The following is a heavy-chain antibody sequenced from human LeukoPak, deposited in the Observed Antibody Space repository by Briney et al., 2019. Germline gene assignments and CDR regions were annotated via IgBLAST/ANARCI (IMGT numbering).Heavy chain of an antibody. V-gene: IGHV3-30*03. CDR2: ISYDGSNK. D-gene: IGHD3-22*01. CDR1: GFTFSSYG. Sequence: GGSLRLSCAASGFTFSSYGMHWVRQAPGKGLEWVAVISYDGSNKYYADSVKGRFTISRDNSKNTLYLQMNSLRAEDTAVYYCARDLSGYYDSSGYYSVAYWGQGTLVTVSS. J-gene: IGHJ4*02. CDR3: ARDLSGYYDSSGYYSVAY.